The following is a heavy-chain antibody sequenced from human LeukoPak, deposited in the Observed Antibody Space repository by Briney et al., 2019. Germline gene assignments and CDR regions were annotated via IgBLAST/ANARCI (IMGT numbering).Heavy chain of an antibody. CDR2: IIPIFGTA. V-gene: IGHV1-69*13. Sequence: SVKVSCKASGGTFSSYAISWVRQAPGQGLEWMGGIIPIFGTANYAQKFQSRVTITADESTSTAYMELSSLRSEDTAVYYCARRRAGSSWYSDYWGQGTLVTVSS. D-gene: IGHD6-13*01. CDR3: ARRRAGSSWYSDY. CDR1: GGTFSSYA. J-gene: IGHJ4*02.